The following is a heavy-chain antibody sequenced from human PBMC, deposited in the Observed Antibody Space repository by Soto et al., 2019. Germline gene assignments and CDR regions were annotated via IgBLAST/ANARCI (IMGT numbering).Heavy chain of an antibody. J-gene: IGHJ3*02. D-gene: IGHD6-13*01. CDR3: ARRYSSAFDI. Sequence: PSETLSLTCTVSGGSMTNYYWSWIRQPPGKGLEWIGYIFYSGSTNYNPSLKSRVTISVDTSKNQFSLKLSSVTAADTAVYYCARRYSSAFDIWGQGTMVTVSS. V-gene: IGHV4-59*08. CDR1: GGSMTNYY. CDR2: IFYSGST.